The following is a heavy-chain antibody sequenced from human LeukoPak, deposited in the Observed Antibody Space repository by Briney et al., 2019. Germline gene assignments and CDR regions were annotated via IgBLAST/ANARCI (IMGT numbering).Heavy chain of an antibody. V-gene: IGHV5-51*01. D-gene: IGHD6-6*01. CDR2: TYPDDSDT. CDR3: ARGDASMATGFNY. CDR1: GFTFTNYW. Sequence: GESLKISCQTSGFTFTNYWIGWVRQLPGKGLEWMGITYPDDSDTKYSPSFRGQVTMSADKSTSTAYLQWGSLKASDTAMYFCARGDASMATGFNYWGQGTLVTVSS. J-gene: IGHJ4*01.